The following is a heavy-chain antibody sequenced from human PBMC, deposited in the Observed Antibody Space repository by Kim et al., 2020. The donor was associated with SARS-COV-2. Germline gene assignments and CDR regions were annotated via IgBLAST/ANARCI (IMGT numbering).Heavy chain of an antibody. CDR2: ISYDGSNK. CDR1: GFTFSSYG. V-gene: IGHV3-33*05. CDR3: ARDRDSHLRGVTDVDY. D-gene: IGHD3-10*01. J-gene: IGHJ4*01. Sequence: GGSLRLSCAASGFTFSSYGMHWVRQAPGKGLEWVAVISYDGSNKYYADSVKGRFTISRDNSKNTLYLQMNSLRAEDTAVYYCARDRDSHLRGVTDVDYWG.